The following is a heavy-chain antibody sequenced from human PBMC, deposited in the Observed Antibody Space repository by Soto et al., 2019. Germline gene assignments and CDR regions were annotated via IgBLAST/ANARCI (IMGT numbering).Heavy chain of an antibody. CDR2: IGPKNGDT. V-gene: IGHV1-2*02. D-gene: IGHD1-7*01. CDR3: GRGRSGELVVFY. CDR1: GYRFTGHY. J-gene: IGHJ4*02. Sequence: QVQLVQSGAEVKKSGASVKVSCKASGYRFTGHYIHWLRQAPGQGPEGMGEIGPKNGDTKYAQKFQGRVTMTWDTSITTVYMELSNLSPDDTAVYYCGRGRSGELVVFYWGQGTLVTVYS.